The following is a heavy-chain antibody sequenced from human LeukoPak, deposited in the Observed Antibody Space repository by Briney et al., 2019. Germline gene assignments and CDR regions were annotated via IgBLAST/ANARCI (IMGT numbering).Heavy chain of an antibody. J-gene: IGHJ5*01. CDR2: IGTGSSDI. CDR1: GFTFSYYG. V-gene: IGHV3-21*01. Sequence: PGGSLRLSCAASGFTFSYYGMNWVRQAPGKGLEWVSSIGTGSSDIYYADSVKGRFTISRDNAKNSLFLHMNSLRAEDTAVYYCARDPCSTTSCYFNSWGQGTLVTVSS. D-gene: IGHD2-2*01. CDR3: ARDPCSTTSCYFNS.